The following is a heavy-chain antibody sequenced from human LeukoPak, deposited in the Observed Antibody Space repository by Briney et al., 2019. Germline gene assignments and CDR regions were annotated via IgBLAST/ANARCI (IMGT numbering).Heavy chain of an antibody. CDR2: IKEDGSEK. Sequence: PGGSLRLSCAASGFMFSSYWMSWVRQAPEKGLEWVANIKEDGSEKYYVDSVKGRFTVSRDDSKNTLSLQMNSLRAEDTAVYYCAKEWTTITNFDYWGQGTLVTVSS. CDR1: GFMFSSYW. J-gene: IGHJ4*02. CDR3: AKEWTTITNFDY. D-gene: IGHD1-1*01. V-gene: IGHV3-7*01.